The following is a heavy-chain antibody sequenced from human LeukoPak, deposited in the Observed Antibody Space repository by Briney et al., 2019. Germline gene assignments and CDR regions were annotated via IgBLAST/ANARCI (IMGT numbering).Heavy chain of an antibody. CDR1: GFTFSGYS. Sequence: PTGSPRLSCAASGFTFSGYSMNWVRQAPGKGLEWVAYPGPSSNPIHYADSLKGRFTISRDNAQNSLSLQMNSLRDDDTAVYYCARAAYASSPDYWGQGTLVSVSS. J-gene: IGHJ4*02. D-gene: IGHD6-13*01. CDR3: ARAAYASSPDY. V-gene: IGHV3-48*02. CDR2: PGPSSNPI.